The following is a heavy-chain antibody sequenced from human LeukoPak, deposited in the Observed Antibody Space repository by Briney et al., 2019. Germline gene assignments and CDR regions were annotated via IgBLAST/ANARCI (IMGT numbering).Heavy chain of an antibody. CDR3: VKGYGSGSYYGAFDI. CDR1: GFTFDDYA. V-gene: IGHV3-9*01. J-gene: IGHJ3*02. CDR2: ISWNCGSI. D-gene: IGHD3-10*01. Sequence: GGSLRLSCAASGFTFDDYAMRWVRQAPGKGLEWVSGISWNCGSIGYADSVKGRFTISRDNAKNSLYLQMNSLRAEGTALYFCVKGYGSGSYYGAFDICGQGTTVTASS.